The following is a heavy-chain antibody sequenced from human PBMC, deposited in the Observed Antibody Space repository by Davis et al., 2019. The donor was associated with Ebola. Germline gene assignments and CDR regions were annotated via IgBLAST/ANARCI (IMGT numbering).Heavy chain of an antibody. CDR1: GYTFTSYY. CDR2: INPSGGST. Sequence: AASVKVSCKASGYTFTSYYMHRVRQAPGQGLEWMGIINPSGGSTSHTRKFQGRVTMTRDTSTSTVYMELSSLRSEDTAVYYCARDRAGGDWLTSSYFDYWGEGTLVTVSS. J-gene: IGHJ4*02. V-gene: IGHV1-46*01. D-gene: IGHD3/OR15-3a*01. CDR3: ARDRAGGDWLTSSYFDY.